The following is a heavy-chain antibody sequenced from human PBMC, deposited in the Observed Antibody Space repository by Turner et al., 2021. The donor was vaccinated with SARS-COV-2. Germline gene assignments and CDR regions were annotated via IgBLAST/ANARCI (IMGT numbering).Heavy chain of an antibody. CDR1: GFSFSSYA. D-gene: IGHD4-17*01. CDR3: ARGSVYGDYDSSYDYYGMDV. J-gene: IGHJ6*02. Sequence: QVQLVESGGGLVQPRRSLRLSCAASGFSFSSYAMLWVRQAPGKGLEWGAVISYDGSNKYYADSVKGRFTISRDNSKNTLYLQMNSLIAEDTAVYYCARGSVYGDYDSSYDYYGMDVWGQGTTVTVSS. V-gene: IGHV3-30-3*01. CDR2: ISYDGSNK.